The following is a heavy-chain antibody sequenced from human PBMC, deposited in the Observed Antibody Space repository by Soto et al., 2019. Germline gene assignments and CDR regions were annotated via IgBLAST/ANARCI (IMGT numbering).Heavy chain of an antibody. CDR2: ISGYNGDT. J-gene: IGHJ6*02. V-gene: IGHV1-18*01. CDR3: ARDFVVPAATPQLNYYYYGMDV. CDR1: GYTFSRYG. D-gene: IGHD2-2*01. Sequence: ASVKVSCKASGYTFSRYGISWVRQAPGQGLEWMGWISGYNGDTNYAQKFQGRVTMTIDTSTTTAYMELRSLTSDDTAVYYCARDFVVPAATPQLNYYYYGMDVWGQGTTVTSP.